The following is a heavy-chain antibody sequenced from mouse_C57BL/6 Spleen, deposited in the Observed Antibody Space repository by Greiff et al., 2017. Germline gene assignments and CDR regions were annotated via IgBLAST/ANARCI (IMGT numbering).Heavy chain of an antibody. Sequence: VQLQQSGPELVKPGASVKISCKASGYTFTDYYMNWVKQSHGKSLEWIGDINPNNGGTSYNQKFKGKATLTVDKASSTAYMELRSLTSEDSAVYYCARWDDYPWFAYWGQGTLVTVSA. D-gene: IGHD2-4*01. J-gene: IGHJ3*01. V-gene: IGHV1-26*01. CDR1: GYTFTDYY. CDR2: INPNNGGT. CDR3: ARWDDYPWFAY.